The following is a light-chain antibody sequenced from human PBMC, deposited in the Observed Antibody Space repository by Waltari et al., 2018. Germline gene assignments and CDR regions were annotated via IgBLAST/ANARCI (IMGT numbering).Light chain of an antibody. CDR2: GAS. J-gene: IGKJ2*02. CDR3: QQYNTWPLST. CDR1: QSISNN. V-gene: IGKV3-15*01. Sequence: EIVMTQSPAALSVSPGERATLSCRASQSISNNLAWYQHKPGQPPRLLISGASTRATGVPARFSGSGSGTEFTLTISSLQSGDSAIYFCQQYNTWPLSTFGQGTKLEIK.